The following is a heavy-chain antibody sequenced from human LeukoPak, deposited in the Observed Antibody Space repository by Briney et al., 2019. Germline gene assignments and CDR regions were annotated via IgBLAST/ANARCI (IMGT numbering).Heavy chain of an antibody. D-gene: IGHD6-19*01. CDR1: GFTVSSNY. CDR2: LYSGGST. Sequence: GGSLRLSCAASGFTVSSNYMSWVRQAPGKGLEWVSVLYSGGSTYYADSVKGRFTISRDNSKNTLYLQMNSLRAEDTAVYYCARVEPGYSSGWYPAAFDYWGQGTLVTVSS. J-gene: IGHJ4*02. CDR3: ARVEPGYSSGWYPAAFDY. V-gene: IGHV3-66*01.